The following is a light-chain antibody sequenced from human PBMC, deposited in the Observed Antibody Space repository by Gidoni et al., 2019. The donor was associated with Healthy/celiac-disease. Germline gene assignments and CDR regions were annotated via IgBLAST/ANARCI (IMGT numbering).Light chain of an antibody. CDR2: GAS. Sequence: IVMTQSPATLSVSPGERATLSCRASQSVSSNLAWYQKKPGQAPRLLIYGASTRATGIPARFSCSGSGTEFTLTISSLQSEDFAVYYCQQYNNWSGTFGQGTKVEIK. V-gene: IGKV3-15*01. CDR1: QSVSSN. CDR3: QQYNNWSGT. J-gene: IGKJ1*01.